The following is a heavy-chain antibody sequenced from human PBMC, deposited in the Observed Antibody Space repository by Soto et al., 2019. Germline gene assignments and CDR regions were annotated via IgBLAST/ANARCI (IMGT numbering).Heavy chain of an antibody. V-gene: IGHV5-10-1*01. CDR2: IDPSDSYT. CDR3: ASFPPVEGYYYGMDV. J-gene: IGHJ6*02. CDR1: GYSFTSYW. Sequence: PGESLKISCKGSGYSFTSYWISWVRQMPGKGLEWMGRIDPSDSYTNYSPSFQGHVTISADKSISTAYLQWSSLKASDTAMYYCASFPPVEGYYYGMDVWGQGTTVTVYS.